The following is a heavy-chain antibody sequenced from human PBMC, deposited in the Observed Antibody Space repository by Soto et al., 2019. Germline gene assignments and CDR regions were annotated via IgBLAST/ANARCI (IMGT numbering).Heavy chain of an antibody. D-gene: IGHD2-15*01. CDR2: LSISGGST. Sequence: HPGGSLRLSCAASGFTFSSYWMSWVRQAPGKGLEWVSTLSISGGSTYYADSVKGRFTISRDNSKNTLYLQMNSLRAEDTAVYYCAKDGGRWYPDEYYFDYWGQGTLVTVSS. CDR1: GFTFSSYW. J-gene: IGHJ4*02. V-gene: IGHV3-23*01. CDR3: AKDGGRWYPDEYYFDY.